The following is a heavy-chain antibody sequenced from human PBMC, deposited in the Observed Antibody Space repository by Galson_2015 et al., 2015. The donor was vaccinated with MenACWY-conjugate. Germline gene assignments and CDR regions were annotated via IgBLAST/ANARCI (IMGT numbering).Heavy chain of an antibody. Sequence: TLSLTCTVSGGSISSSNYYWGWIRQPPGKGLEWIGVIHYTGSTYYNPSLKSRVTISVDTSKNQFSLKLSSVTAADTAVYYCARDRDTTMVYDYWGQGTLVTVSS. D-gene: IGHD5-18*01. CDR3: ARDRDTTMVYDY. CDR1: GGSISSSNYY. V-gene: IGHV4-39*07. CDR2: IHYTGST. J-gene: IGHJ4*02.